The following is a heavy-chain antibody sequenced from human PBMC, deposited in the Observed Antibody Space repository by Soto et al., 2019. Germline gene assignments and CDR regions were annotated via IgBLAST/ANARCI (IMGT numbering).Heavy chain of an antibody. CDR3: AKERLGRGIDY. J-gene: IGHJ4*02. CDR2: VNNDGGGT. CDR1: GFTFSNYA. V-gene: IGHV3-23*01. Sequence: EVFLLDSGGGLVQPGGSLRLSCAASGFTFSNYAMTWVRQAPGKGPEWISTVNNDGGGTYYADSVKGRFTISRYNSKNTLYMQVSSLRAEDTAVYYCAKERLGRGIDYWGQGILVTVSS. D-gene: IGHD3-10*01.